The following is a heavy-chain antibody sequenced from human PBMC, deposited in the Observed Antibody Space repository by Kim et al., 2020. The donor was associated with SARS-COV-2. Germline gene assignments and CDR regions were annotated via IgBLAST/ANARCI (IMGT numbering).Heavy chain of an antibody. CDR2: INHSGST. V-gene: IGHV4-34*01. J-gene: IGHJ4*02. D-gene: IGHD1-7*01. Sequence: SETLSLTCAVYGGSFSGYYWSWIRQPPGKGLEWIGEINHSGSTNYNPSLKSRVTISVDTSKNQFSLKLSSVTAADTAVYYCARGSNWNYETDYWGQGTLVTVSS. CDR3: ARGSNWNYETDY. CDR1: GGSFSGYY.